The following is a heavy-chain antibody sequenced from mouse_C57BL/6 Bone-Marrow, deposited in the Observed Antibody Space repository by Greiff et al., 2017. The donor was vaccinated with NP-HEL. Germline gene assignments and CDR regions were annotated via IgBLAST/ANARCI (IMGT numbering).Heavy chain of an antibody. CDR3: THLLFAY. J-gene: IGHJ3*01. CDR1: GFNIKDDY. V-gene: IGHV14-4*01. CDR2: IDPENGDT. Sequence: EVQGVESGAELVRPGASVKLSCTASGFNIKDDYMHWVKQRPEQGLEWIGWIDPENGDTEYASKFQGKATITADTSSNTAYLQLSSLTSEDTAVYYCTHLLFAYWGQGTLVTVSA.